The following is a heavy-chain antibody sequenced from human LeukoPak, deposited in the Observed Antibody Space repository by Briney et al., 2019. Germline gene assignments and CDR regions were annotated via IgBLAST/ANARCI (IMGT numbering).Heavy chain of an antibody. CDR2: ICYSGST. Sequence: SETLSLTCTVSGGSISSYYWSWIRQPPGKGLEWIGYICYSGSTNYNPSLKSRVTISVDTSKNQFSLKLSSVTAADTAVYYCARDSRGSSGWYEMGYYFDYWGQGTLVTVSS. V-gene: IGHV4-59*01. CDR1: GGSISSYY. CDR3: ARDSRGSSGWYEMGYYFDY. J-gene: IGHJ4*02. D-gene: IGHD6-19*01.